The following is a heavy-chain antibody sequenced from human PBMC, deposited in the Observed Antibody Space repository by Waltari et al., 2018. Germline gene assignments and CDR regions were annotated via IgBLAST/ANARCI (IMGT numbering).Heavy chain of an antibody. Sequence: QVQLVQSGAEVKKPGASVKVSCKASGYSFPASYMHWVRQAPGQGLVWRGWINPNSGGTNYAQKFQGWVTMTRDTSISTAYMELSRLRSDDTAVYYCARAMVQGVYGMDVWGQGTTVTVSS. D-gene: IGHD3-10*01. J-gene: IGHJ6*02. CDR3: ARAMVQGVYGMDV. V-gene: IGHV1-2*04. CDR1: GYSFPASY. CDR2: INPNSGGT.